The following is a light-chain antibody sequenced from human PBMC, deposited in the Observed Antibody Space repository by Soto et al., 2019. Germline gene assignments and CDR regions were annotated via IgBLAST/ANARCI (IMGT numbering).Light chain of an antibody. J-gene: IGLJ1*01. V-gene: IGLV7-43*01. Sequence: QAVVTQEPSLTVSPGETVTLTCASNTGAVTGDYYPNWFQQKPGQAPRTLIYRATNRYSWTPARFSGSLLGSKAALTLSAVQPEDEADYYCLLAYGGAYVFGSGTKVTVL. CDR1: TGAVTGDYY. CDR2: RAT. CDR3: LLAYGGAYV.